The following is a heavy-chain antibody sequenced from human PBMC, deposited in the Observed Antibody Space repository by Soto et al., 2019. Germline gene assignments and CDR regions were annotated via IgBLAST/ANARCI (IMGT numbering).Heavy chain of an antibody. J-gene: IGHJ4*02. CDR2: ISYDGSNK. D-gene: IGHD2-15*01. CDR1: GFTFSSYG. CDR3: AKDPATAHYFDY. V-gene: IGHV3-30*18. Sequence: GQSLRLSCTASGFTFSSYGMHWVRQAPGKGLEWMAVISYDGSNKYYADSVKGRFTISRDNSKNTLYLQMNSLGAEDTAVYYCAKDPATAHYFDYWGQGT.